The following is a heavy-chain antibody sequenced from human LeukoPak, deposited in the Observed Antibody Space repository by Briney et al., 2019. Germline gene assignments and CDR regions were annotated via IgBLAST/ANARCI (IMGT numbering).Heavy chain of an antibody. D-gene: IGHD3-10*01. V-gene: IGHV3-30*04. CDR1: GFTFSDYG. J-gene: IGHJ5*02. Sequence: SGGSLRLSCAASGFTFSDYGMHWVRQAPGKGLEWVALISYDGSNTRDADSVRGRFTITRDNSNNTLFLQMNSLRVEDTAMYYCAREPESKKNMIRGLASFDPWGQGTLVTVSS. CDR3: AREPESKKNMIRGLASFDP. CDR2: ISYDGSNT.